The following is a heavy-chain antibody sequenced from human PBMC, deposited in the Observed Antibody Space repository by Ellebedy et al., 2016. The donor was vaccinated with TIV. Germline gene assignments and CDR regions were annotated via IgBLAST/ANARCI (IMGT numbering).Heavy chain of an antibody. J-gene: IGHJ3*02. D-gene: IGHD2-15*01. V-gene: IGHV3-74*01. CDR2: IGSDGIGT. Sequence: PGGSLRLSCAASGFTFSNYWMHWVRQVPGEGLVWVSRIGSDGIGTSYADSVKGRFTISRDNAKNTLFLQMNSLRAEDTALYYCARVYCSGATCPAAFDIWGQGTMVTVFS. CDR1: GFTFSNYW. CDR3: ARVYCSGATCPAAFDI.